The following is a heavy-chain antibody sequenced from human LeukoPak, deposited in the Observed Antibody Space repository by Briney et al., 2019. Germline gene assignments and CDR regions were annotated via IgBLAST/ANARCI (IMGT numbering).Heavy chain of an antibody. CDR1: GFTFSSYS. D-gene: IGHD2-2*03. CDR3: AKDGGGYCSSTSCYMGY. CDR2: ISGSGGST. J-gene: IGHJ4*02. V-gene: IGHV3-23*01. Sequence: GGSLRLSCAASGFTFSSYSMSWVRQAPGKGLEWVSAISGSGGSTYYADSVKGRFTISRDNSKNTLYLQMNSLRAEDTAVYYCAKDGGGYCSSTSCYMGYWGQGTLVTVSS.